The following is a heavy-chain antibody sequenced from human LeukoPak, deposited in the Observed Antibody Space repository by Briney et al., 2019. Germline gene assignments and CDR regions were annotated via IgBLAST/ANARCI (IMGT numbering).Heavy chain of an antibody. J-gene: IGHJ4*02. V-gene: IGHV1-18*01. CDR1: GYTFTSFG. Sequence: GASVKVSCKASGYTFTSFGISWVRQAPGQGLEWMGWISTSSGNTKYTQKLQGRVTMTTDTSTSTAYMELRSLRSDDTAVYYCARVEYSSSPGDYWGQGTLVTVSS. CDR3: ARVEYSSSPGDY. D-gene: IGHD6-6*01. CDR2: ISTSSGNT.